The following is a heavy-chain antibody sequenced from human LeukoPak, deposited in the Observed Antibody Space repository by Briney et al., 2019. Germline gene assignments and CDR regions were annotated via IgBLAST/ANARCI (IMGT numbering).Heavy chain of an antibody. D-gene: IGHD1-26*01. Sequence: PGRSQRLSCTASGFTFGDYTITWIRQAPGKGLEWVGFIRKKADGGTPEYAASVKGRFIISRDDSKSIAYLQMNSLKTDDTAVYYCTKDPPTRYWGQGTLVSVSS. CDR2: IRKKADGGTP. CDR1: GFTFGDYT. CDR3: TKDPPTRY. J-gene: IGHJ4*02. V-gene: IGHV3-49*03.